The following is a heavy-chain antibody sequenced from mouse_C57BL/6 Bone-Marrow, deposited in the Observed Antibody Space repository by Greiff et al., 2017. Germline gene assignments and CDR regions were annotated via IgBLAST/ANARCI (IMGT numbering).Heavy chain of an antibody. J-gene: IGHJ3*01. V-gene: IGHV5-2*01. CDR1: EYEFPSHD. Sequence: SGGGLVRRGVVLKLSCESNEYEFPSHDMSWVRKTPEKRLELVAAINSDGGSTYYPDTMERRFIISRDTTKKTLYLQMSSLRSEDTAVYYCARHAYYGSIAYWGQGTLVTVSA. CDR2: INSDGGST. D-gene: IGHD1-1*01. CDR3: ARHAYYGSIAY.